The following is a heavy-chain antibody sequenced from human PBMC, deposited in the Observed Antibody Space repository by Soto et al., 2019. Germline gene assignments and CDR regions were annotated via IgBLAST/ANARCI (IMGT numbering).Heavy chain of an antibody. J-gene: IGHJ5*02. V-gene: IGHV4-59*01. Sequence: SETLSLTCTVSGGSISSYYWSWIRQPPGKGLEWIGYIYYSGSTNYNPSLKSRVTISVDTSKNQFSLKLSSVTAADTAVYYCARAHFPPSIVGWRIAAARYNWFDPWGQGTLVTVSS. D-gene: IGHD6-13*01. CDR3: ARAHFPPSIVGWRIAAARYNWFDP. CDR1: GGSISSYY. CDR2: IYYSGST.